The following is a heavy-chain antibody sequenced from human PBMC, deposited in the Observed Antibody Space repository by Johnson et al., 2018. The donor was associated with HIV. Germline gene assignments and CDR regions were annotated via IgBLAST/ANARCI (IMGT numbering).Heavy chain of an antibody. Sequence: VQLVESGGTVVRPGGSLRLPCAASGFNFDDYGMSWVRQAPGKGLEWVSGINWNGGSTGYADSVKGRFTISRDNGKNSLYLQMNSLRAEDTALYYCARHLAIGSYAGAFDIWGQGTMVTVSS. D-gene: IGHD1-26*01. J-gene: IGHJ3*02. V-gene: IGHV3-20*04. CDR1: GFNFDDYG. CDR2: INWNGGST. CDR3: ARHLAIGSYAGAFDI.